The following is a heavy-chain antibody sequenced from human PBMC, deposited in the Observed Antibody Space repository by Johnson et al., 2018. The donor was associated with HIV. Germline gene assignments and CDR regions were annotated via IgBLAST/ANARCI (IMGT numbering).Heavy chain of an antibody. D-gene: IGHD2-8*02. J-gene: IGHJ3*02. CDR1: GFTFSNAW. Sequence: VQLVESGGGLVKPGGSLRLSCAASGFTFSNAWMSWVRQAPGKGLEWVSGINWNGGSTGYADSVKGRFTISRDNANNSLYLQLNSLRAEDTAVFYCARDKGLCTLDIWGQRAMVTVSS. CDR2: INWNGGST. V-gene: IGHV3-20*04. CDR3: ARDKGLCTLDI.